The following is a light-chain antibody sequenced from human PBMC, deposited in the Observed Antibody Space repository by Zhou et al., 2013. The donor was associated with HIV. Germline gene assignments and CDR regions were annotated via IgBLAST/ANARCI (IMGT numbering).Light chain of an antibody. J-gene: IGKJ4*01. CDR3: QQRSNWPLT. CDR1: QSVSYSY. Sequence: EIVLTQSPGTLSLSPGERATLSCRASQSVSYSYLAWYQQKPGQAPRLLIYGISSRATGIPDRFSGSGSGTDFTLTISSLEPEDFAVYYCQQRSNWPLTFGGGTKVEIK. V-gene: IGKV3D-20*02. CDR2: GIS.